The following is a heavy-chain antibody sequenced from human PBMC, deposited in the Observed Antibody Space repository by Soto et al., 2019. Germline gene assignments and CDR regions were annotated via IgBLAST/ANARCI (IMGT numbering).Heavy chain of an antibody. CDR2: IYYSGNP. J-gene: IGHJ6*02. V-gene: IGHV4-61*05. D-gene: IGHD2-21*01. CDR1: GGFISSSPYY. CDR3: ARNSPLLENDYYGMAV. Sequence: SETLSLTCSVAGGFISSSPYYWGWVRQPPGKGLEWIGYIYYSGNPTYNPSFKSRVTMSVDRSKNQFSLRLSSLTAADTAVYYCARNSPLLENDYYGMAVWGQGTTVTVSS.